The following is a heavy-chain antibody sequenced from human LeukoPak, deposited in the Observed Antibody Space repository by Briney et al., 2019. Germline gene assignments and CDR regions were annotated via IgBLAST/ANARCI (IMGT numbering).Heavy chain of an antibody. D-gene: IGHD6-19*01. CDR3: ASLGVAGVFDY. Sequence: NPSETLSLTCTVSGGSISSSSYYWGWIRQPPGKGLEWIGSIYYSGSTYYNPSLKSRVTISVDTSKNQFSLKLSSVTAADTAVYYCASLGVAGVFDYWGQGTLVTVSS. CDR2: IYYSGST. J-gene: IGHJ4*02. CDR1: GGSISSSSYY. V-gene: IGHV4-39*07.